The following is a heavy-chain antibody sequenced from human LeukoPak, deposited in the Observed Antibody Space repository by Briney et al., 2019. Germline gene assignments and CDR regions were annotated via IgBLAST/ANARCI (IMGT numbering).Heavy chain of an antibody. J-gene: IGHJ4*02. D-gene: IGHD3-22*01. V-gene: IGHV4-34*01. CDR3: ASRVTMIVVD. CDR2: INHSGST. Sequence: SETLSLTCAVYGGFFSGYYWSWIRQPPGKGLEWIGEINHSGSTNYNPSLKSRVTISVDTSKNQFSLKLSSVTAADTAVYYCASRVTMIVVDWGQGTLVTVSS. CDR1: GGFFSGYY.